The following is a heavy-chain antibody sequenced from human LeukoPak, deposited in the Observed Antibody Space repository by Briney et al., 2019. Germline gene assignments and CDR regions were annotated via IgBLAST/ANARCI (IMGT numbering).Heavy chain of an antibody. CDR1: GFTFSSYG. CDR2: IWYDGSNK. Sequence: GGSLRLSCAASGFTFSSYGMHWGRQAPGKGLEWVAVIWYDGSNKYYADSVKGRFTISRDNSKNTLYLQMNSLRAEDTAVYYCARVAPTYYDFWSGSYWYFDLWGRGTLVTVSS. CDR3: ARVAPTYYDFWSGSYWYFDL. D-gene: IGHD3-3*01. J-gene: IGHJ2*01. V-gene: IGHV3-33*01.